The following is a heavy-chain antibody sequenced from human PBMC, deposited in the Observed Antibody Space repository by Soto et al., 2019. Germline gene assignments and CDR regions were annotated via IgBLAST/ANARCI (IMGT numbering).Heavy chain of an antibody. J-gene: IGHJ6*02. D-gene: IGHD4-17*01. CDR3: ASIQIPDYGDKTVYGMDV. V-gene: IGHV4-61*01. CDR1: GGSVSSCSYY. Sequence: SSETLSLTCTVSGGSVSSCSYYWSWIRQPPGKGLEWIGYIYYSGSTNYNPSLKSRVTISVDTSKNQFSLKLSSVTAADTAVYYCASIQIPDYGDKTVYGMDVWGQGTTVTVSS. CDR2: IYYSGST.